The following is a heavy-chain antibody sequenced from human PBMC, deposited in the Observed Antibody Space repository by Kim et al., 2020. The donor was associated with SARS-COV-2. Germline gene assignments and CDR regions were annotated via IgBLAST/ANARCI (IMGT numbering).Heavy chain of an antibody. CDR1: DYTFTSYC. J-gene: IGHJ4*02. D-gene: IGHD2-2*01. V-gene: IGHV1-18*01. CDR3: ARGVGSTYSHLYD. CDR2: ISPYNGDT. Sequence: ASVKVSCKASDYTFTSYCITWVRQAPGQGLEWMGGISPYNGDTNYAQKLQGRVTMTTDTSTITAYMELRSLRSDDTAVYYCARGVGSTYSHLYDWSQGT.